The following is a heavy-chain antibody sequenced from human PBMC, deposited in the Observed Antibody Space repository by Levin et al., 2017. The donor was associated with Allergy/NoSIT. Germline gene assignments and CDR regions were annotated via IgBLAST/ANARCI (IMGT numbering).Heavy chain of an antibody. CDR3: ATAEDYYDSSGYSQGAFDI. CDR2: ISSSSSTI. CDR1: GFTFSSYS. J-gene: IGHJ3*02. D-gene: IGHD3-22*01. Sequence: PGGSLRLSCAASGFTFSSYSMNWVRQAPGKGLEWVSYISSSSSTIYYADSVKGRFTISRDNAKNSLYLQMNSLRAEDTAVYYCATAEDYYDSSGYSQGAFDIWGQGTMVTVSS. V-gene: IGHV3-48*04.